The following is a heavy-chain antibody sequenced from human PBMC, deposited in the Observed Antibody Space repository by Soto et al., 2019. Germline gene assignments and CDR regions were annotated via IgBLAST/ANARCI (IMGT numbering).Heavy chain of an antibody. CDR2: IKSKTDGGTT. Sequence: EVQLVESGGGLVKPGGSLRLSCAASGFTFSNAWMNWVRQAPGKGLEWVGRIKSKTDGGTTDYAAPVKGRFTISRDDSKNTLYLQMNSLKTEDTAVYYCTTPDAMTTVTSSGDYWGQGTLVTVSS. CDR3: TTPDAMTTVTSSGDY. D-gene: IGHD4-17*01. CDR1: GFTFSNAW. J-gene: IGHJ4*02. V-gene: IGHV3-15*07.